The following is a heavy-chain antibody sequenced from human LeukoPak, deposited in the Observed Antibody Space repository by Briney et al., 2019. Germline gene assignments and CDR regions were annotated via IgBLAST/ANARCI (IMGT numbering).Heavy chain of an antibody. J-gene: IGHJ3*02. CDR2: IKSKTDGGTT. CDR1: GFTFDIYA. CDR3: ITDPGEWEPI. V-gene: IGHV3-15*01. Sequence: GSLRLSFAASGFTFDIYAMNWVRQAPGKGLEWVGRIKSKTDGGTTDYGAPVKGRFIISRDDSKNTLYLQMNGLKIEDTAVYYCITDPGEWEPIWGQGTMVTVSS. D-gene: IGHD1-26*01.